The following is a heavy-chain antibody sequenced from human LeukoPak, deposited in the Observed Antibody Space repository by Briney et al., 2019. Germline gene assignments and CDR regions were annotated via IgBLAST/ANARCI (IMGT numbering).Heavy chain of an antibody. CDR1: GGSISSYY. J-gene: IGHJ4*02. CDR2: IYYSGNT. CDR3: ARGAPNCSGGSCYSGVFDY. D-gene: IGHD2-15*01. V-gene: IGHV4-59*13. Sequence: SETLSLTCTVSGGSISSYYWSWIRQPPGKGLEWIGYIYYSGNTNYNPSLKSRVTISVDTSKNQFSLKLSSVTAADTAVYYCARGAPNCSGGSCYSGVFDYWGQGTLVTVSS.